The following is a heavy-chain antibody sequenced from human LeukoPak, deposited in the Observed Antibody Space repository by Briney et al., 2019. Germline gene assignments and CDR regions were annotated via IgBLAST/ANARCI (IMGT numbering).Heavy chain of an antibody. CDR3: ARDRDYGDYPDY. Sequence: GGSLRLSCAASGFTFSSYAMHWVRQAPGKGLEWVAVISYDGSNKYYADSVKGRLTISRDNSKNTLYLQMNSLRAEDTAVYYCARDRDYGDYPDYWGQGTLVTVSS. D-gene: IGHD4-17*01. V-gene: IGHV3-30*01. CDR1: GFTFSSYA. J-gene: IGHJ4*02. CDR2: ISYDGSNK.